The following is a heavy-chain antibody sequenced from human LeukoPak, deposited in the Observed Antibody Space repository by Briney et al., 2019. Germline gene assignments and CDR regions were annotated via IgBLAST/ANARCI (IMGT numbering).Heavy chain of an antibody. D-gene: IGHD5-12*01. CDR2: IYHSGST. J-gene: IGHJ4*02. CDR1: GGSISSGGYS. Sequence: SETLSLTCAVSGGSISSGGYSWSWIRQPPGKGLEWIGYIYHSGSTYYNPSLKSRVTISVDRSKNQFSLKLSSVTAADTAVYYCARARGYSGYDWDYWGQGTLVTVSS. CDR3: ARARGYSGYDWDY. V-gene: IGHV4-30-2*01.